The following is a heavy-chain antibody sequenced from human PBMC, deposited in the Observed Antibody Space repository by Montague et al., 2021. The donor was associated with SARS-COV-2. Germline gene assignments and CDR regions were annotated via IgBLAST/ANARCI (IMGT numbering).Heavy chain of an antibody. CDR3: AKNFPGQFYFDD. CDR1: GFTFSSYA. V-gene: IGHV3-23*01. J-gene: IGHJ4*02. D-gene: IGHD2/OR15-2a*01. CDR2: ISGSGSNT. Sequence: SLRLSCAASGFTFSSYAMSWVRQAPGKGPEWVSGISGSGSNTYYADAVRGRFTISRDNSKNTLDLQMNSLSAEDTALYYCAKNFPGQFYFDDWGQGTLVAVSS.